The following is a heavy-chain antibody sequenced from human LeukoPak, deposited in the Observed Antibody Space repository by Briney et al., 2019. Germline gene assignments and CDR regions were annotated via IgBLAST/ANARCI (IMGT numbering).Heavy chain of an antibody. CDR1: GFTFSGYA. J-gene: IGHJ6*02. Sequence: PGGSLRLSCAASGFTFSGYAMHWVRRAPGMGLEWVAFISYDGSNKNYADSVKGRFTISRDNSKNTLYLQMNSLRAEDTAVYYCARGVTPNYYYGMDVWGQGTTVTVSS. D-gene: IGHD4-11*01. V-gene: IGHV3-30-3*01. CDR3: ARGVTPNYYYGMDV. CDR2: ISYDGSNK.